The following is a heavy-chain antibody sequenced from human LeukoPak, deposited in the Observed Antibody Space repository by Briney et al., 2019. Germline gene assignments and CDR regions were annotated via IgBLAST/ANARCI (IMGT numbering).Heavy chain of an antibody. J-gene: IGHJ5*02. CDR3: ARDRPGRYCSSTSCYTASPFDP. CDR2: IIPIFGTA. Sequence: SVKVSCKASRGTFSNYAISWVRQAPGQGLEWMGGIIPIFGTANYAQKFQGRVTITADESTSTAYMELSSLRSEDTAVYYCARDRPGRYCSSTSCYTASPFDPWGQGTLLIVSS. CDR1: RGTFSNYA. D-gene: IGHD2-2*02. V-gene: IGHV1-69*13.